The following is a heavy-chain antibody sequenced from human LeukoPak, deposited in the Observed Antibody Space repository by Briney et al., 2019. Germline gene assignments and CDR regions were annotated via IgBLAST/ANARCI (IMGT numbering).Heavy chain of an antibody. V-gene: IGHV4-61*02. CDR2: IYTSGST. CDR3: ARDYPNWGFDY. CDR1: GGSISSGSYY. Sequence: SETLSLTCTVSGGSISSGSYYWSWIRQPAGKGLEWIGRIYTSGSTNYNPSLKSRVTISVDTSKNQFSLKLSSVTAADTAVYYCARDYPNWGFDYWGQGTLVSVSS. D-gene: IGHD7-27*01. J-gene: IGHJ4*02.